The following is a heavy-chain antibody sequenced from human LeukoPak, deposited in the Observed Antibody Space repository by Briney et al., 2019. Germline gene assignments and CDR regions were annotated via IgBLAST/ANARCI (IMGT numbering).Heavy chain of an antibody. CDR3: AVCDDYGDFLPYY. Sequence: ASVKVSCKASGYTFTTYYMHWVRQAPGQGLEWMGIINPTNGSTSYAQKLQGRVTMTTDTSTSTAYMELRSLRSDDTAVYYCAVCDDYGDFLPYYWGQGTLVTVSS. D-gene: IGHD4-17*01. V-gene: IGHV1-46*01. CDR2: INPTNGST. CDR1: GYTFTTYY. J-gene: IGHJ4*02.